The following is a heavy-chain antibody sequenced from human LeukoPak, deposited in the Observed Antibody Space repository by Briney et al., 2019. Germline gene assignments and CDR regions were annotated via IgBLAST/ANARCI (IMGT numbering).Heavy chain of an antibody. J-gene: IGHJ4*02. Sequence: PGGSLRLSCAASGFTFSSYSMNWVRQAPGKGLEWVSSISSNGRFLYHADSVKGRFTISRDNAKNSLYLQMNSLRAEDTAVYYCARDDYGAYDVLDYWGQGTLVTVSS. V-gene: IGHV3-21*01. CDR3: ARDDYGAYDVLDY. D-gene: IGHD4-17*01. CDR2: ISSNGRFL. CDR1: GFTFSSYS.